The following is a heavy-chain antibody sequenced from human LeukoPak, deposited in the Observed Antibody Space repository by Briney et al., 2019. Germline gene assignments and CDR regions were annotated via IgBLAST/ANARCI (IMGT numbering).Heavy chain of an antibody. CDR1: GDSISSMIYS. Sequence: PSETLSLTCNVSGDSISSMIYSWGWIRQAPGKGLAWIGTISYSGATYYNPSLKSRVAISVDTSKNQFSLKLSSVTAADTAVYYCARRLSSSWYGDDAFDIWGQGTMVTVSS. CDR3: ARRLSSSWYGDDAFDI. V-gene: IGHV4-39*01. D-gene: IGHD6-13*01. J-gene: IGHJ3*02. CDR2: ISYSGAT.